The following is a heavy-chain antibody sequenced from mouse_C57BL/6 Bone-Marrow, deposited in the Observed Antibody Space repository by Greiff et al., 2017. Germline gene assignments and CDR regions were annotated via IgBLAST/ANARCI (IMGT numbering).Heavy chain of an antibody. Sequence: EVQLQQSGPVLVKPGASVKMSCKASGYTFTDYYMNWVKQSHGKSLEWIGVINPYNGGTSYNQKFKGKATLTVDKSSSTAYMELNSLTSEDSAVYYCARGRVSLLLRYFDVWGTGTTVTVSS. V-gene: IGHV1-19*01. D-gene: IGHD1-1*01. J-gene: IGHJ1*03. CDR3: ARGRVSLLLRYFDV. CDR1: GYTFTDYY. CDR2: INPYNGGT.